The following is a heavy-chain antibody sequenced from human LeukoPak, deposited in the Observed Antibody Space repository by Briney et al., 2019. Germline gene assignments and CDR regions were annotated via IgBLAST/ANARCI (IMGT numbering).Heavy chain of an antibody. V-gene: IGHV1-2*02. J-gene: IGHJ6*02. CDR2: INPNSGGT. CDR3: ARGPLVVPAAMGDYYTMDV. CDR1: GYTFTGYR. D-gene: IGHD2-2*01. Sequence: ASVKVSCKASGYTFTGYRMHWVRQAPGQGLEWMAWINPNSGGTNYAQKFQGRVTMTRVTSISTAYMELSSLRSDDTAVYYCARGPLVVPAAMGDYYTMDVWGQGTTVTVSS.